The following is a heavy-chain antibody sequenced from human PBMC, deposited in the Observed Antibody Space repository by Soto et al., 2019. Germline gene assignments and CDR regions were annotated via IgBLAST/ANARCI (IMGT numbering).Heavy chain of an antibody. Sequence: SETLSLTCTVSGGSISSSSYYWGWIRQHPGKGLEWIGYIYYSGSTYYNPSLKSRVTISADTSKNQFSLKLSSVTAADTAVYYCARGPNYDYWGQGTLVTVSS. V-gene: IGHV4-31*03. D-gene: IGHD1-7*01. J-gene: IGHJ4*02. CDR2: IYYSGST. CDR1: GGSISSSSYY. CDR3: ARGPNYDY.